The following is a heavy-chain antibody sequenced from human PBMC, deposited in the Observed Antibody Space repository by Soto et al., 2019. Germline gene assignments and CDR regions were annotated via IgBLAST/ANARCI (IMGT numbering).Heavy chain of an antibody. CDR2: IVVGSGNT. CDR3: AADPYYYDSSDYYSFDQ. J-gene: IGHJ4*02. V-gene: IGHV1-58*01. Sequence: ASVKVSCKASGFNFRTTAVQWVRQARGQRLEWIGWIVVGSGNTNYAQNFQERVTITRDMSTSTAYLDVSRLRSEDTAVYYCAADPYYYDSSDYYSFDQWGQGTLVTVSS. D-gene: IGHD3-22*01. CDR1: GFNFRTTA.